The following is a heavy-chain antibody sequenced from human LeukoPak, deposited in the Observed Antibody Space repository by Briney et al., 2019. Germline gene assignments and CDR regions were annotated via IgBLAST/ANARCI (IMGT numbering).Heavy chain of an antibody. CDR1: GFTFSSYE. CDR3: ARLWEGDY. V-gene: IGHV3-48*03. D-gene: IGHD1-26*01. J-gene: IGHJ4*02. Sequence: GGSLRLSCAASGFTFSSYEMNWVRQAPGKGLEWVSYISSGGSTIYHADSVKGRFTISRDNAKNSLYLQMNSLRGEDTAVYYCARLWEGDYWGQGTLVTVSS. CDR2: ISSGGSTI.